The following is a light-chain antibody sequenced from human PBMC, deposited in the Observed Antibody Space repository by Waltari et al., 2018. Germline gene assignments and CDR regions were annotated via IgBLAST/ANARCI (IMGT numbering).Light chain of an antibody. Sequence: DIVMTQSPLSLPVTPGEPASISCRASQSLLHSNGYNYLDWYLQKPGQSPQLLIYLTSNRASGVPDRFSGSGSGTDFTLKISRVEAEDVGVYYCMQALQAWTFGQGTKVEIK. CDR3: MQALQAWT. V-gene: IGKV2-28*01. CDR2: LTS. CDR1: QSLLHSNGYNY. J-gene: IGKJ1*01.